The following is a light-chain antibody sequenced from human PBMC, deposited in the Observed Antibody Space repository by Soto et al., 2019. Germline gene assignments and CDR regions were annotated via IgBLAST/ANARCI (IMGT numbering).Light chain of an antibody. Sequence: QSALTQPASVSGSPGQSMTISCTGTSSDVGGYNYVSWYQQHPGKAPKLMIYEVSNRPSGVSNRFSGSKSGNTASLTISGLQAVDEADYYCTSYTSISLYVFGTGTKVTVL. J-gene: IGLJ1*01. V-gene: IGLV2-14*01. CDR2: EVS. CDR3: TSYTSISLYV. CDR1: SSDVGGYNY.